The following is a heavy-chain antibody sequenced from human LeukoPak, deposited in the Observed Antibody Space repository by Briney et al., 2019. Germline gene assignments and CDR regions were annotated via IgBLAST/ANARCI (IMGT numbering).Heavy chain of an antibody. J-gene: IGHJ4*02. Sequence: SVKVSCKASGGTFSSYAISWVRQAPGQGLEWMGGIIPIFGTANYAQKFQGGVTITADESTSTAYMELSSLRSEDTAVYYCARETLKDIVVVVAATHGFDYWGQGTLVTVSS. CDR3: ARETLKDIVVVVAATHGFDY. CDR1: GGTFSSYA. D-gene: IGHD2-15*01. V-gene: IGHV1-69*13. CDR2: IIPIFGTA.